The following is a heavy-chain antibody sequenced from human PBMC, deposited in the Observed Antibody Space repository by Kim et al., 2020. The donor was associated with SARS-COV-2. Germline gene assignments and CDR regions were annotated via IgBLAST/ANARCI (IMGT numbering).Heavy chain of an antibody. J-gene: IGHJ6*02. V-gene: IGHV4-39*01. Sequence: SETLSLTCTVSGGSISSSSYYWGWIRQPPGKGLEWIGSIYYSGSTYYNPSLKSRVTISVDTSKNQFSLKLSSVTAADTAVYYCVPTENLTGYYLNYYGMDVWGQGTTVTVSS. CDR1: GGSISSSSYY. D-gene: IGHD3-9*01. CDR2: IYYSGST. CDR3: VPTENLTGYYLNYYGMDV.